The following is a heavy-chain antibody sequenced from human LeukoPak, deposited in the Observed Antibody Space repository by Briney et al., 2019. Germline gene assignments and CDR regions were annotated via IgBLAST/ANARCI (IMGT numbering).Heavy chain of an antibody. Sequence: GESLKISCKGSGCSFTSYWIGWVRQMPGKGLEWVGIIYPGDSDTRYSPSFQGQVTISADNSISTAYLQWSSLKASDTAMYYCARPYYYDSSGILFDYWGQGTLVTVSS. V-gene: IGHV5-51*01. CDR3: ARPYYYDSSGILFDY. CDR1: GCSFTSYW. J-gene: IGHJ4*02. D-gene: IGHD3-22*01. CDR2: IYPGDSDT.